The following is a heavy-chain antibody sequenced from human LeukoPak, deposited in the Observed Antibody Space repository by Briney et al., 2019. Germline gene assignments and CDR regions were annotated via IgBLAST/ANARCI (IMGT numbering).Heavy chain of an antibody. Sequence: QPGRSLRLSCAASGFIFSNYALHWARQAPGKGLEWVAGLSHDESHKSYADSVRGRFTISRDNSKNTLYLQMNSLRVEDTAVYYCAKGSMGRCSGNSCYSVHWGQGTLVIVSS. V-gene: IGHV3-30-3*01. CDR1: GFIFSNYA. J-gene: IGHJ1*01. D-gene: IGHD3-10*02. CDR3: AKGSMGRCSGNSCYSVH. CDR2: LSHDESHK.